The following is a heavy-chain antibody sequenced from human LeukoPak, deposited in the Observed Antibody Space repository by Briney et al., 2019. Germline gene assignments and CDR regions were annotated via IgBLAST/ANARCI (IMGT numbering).Heavy chain of an antibody. Sequence: GGSLRLSCSASGFTFSSYAMHWVRQAPGKGLEYVSAISGSGGATYYADSVKGRFTISRDNSKNTLYLQMSSLRPEDTAVYYCVSLPRTTVTTSGDYWGQGTLVTVPS. D-gene: IGHD4-17*01. CDR3: VSLPRTTVTTSGDY. CDR1: GFTFSSYA. V-gene: IGHV3-64D*06. J-gene: IGHJ4*02. CDR2: ISGSGGAT.